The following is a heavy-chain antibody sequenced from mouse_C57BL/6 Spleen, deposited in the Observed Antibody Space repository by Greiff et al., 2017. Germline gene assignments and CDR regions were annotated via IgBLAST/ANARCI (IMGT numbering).Heavy chain of an antibody. CDR3: ASQGESNYDSSSAFAY. CDR2: ISGGGGNT. V-gene: IGHV5-9*01. CDR1: GFTFSSYT. J-gene: IGHJ3*01. Sequence: EVQLVESGGGLVKPGGSLKLSCAASGFTFSSYTMSWVRQTPEKRLEWVATISGGGGNTYYPARVQGRFTISRATATNTVYLQMSSLKSEETALDDGASQGESNYDSSSAFAYWGQGTLVTVSA. D-gene: IGHD1-1*01.